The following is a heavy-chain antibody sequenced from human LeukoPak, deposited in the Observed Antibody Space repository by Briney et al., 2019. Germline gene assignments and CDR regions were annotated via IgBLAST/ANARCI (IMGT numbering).Heavy chain of an antibody. CDR3: ARCSDDYDSSAYYH. CDR1: GYTFTSYD. J-gene: IGHJ4*02. Sequence: GASVKVSCQTSGYTFTSYDLNWVRQATGQGLEWMGWVNPNSGNTGYAQKFQGRVTMSMDPSISTAYMELSSLRSEDTAVYYCARCSDDYDSSAYYHWGQGTLVTVSS. D-gene: IGHD3-22*01. V-gene: IGHV1-8*01. CDR2: VNPNSGNT.